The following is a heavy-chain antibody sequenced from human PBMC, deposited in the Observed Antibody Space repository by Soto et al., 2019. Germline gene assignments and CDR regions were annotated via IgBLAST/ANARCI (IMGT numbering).Heavy chain of an antibody. J-gene: IGHJ6*02. CDR1: GFTFSDYY. Sequence: GGSLRLSCAASGFTFSDYYMSWIRQAPWKGLEWVSYISSSGSTIYYADSVKGRFTISRDNAKNSLYLQMNSLRAEDTAVYYCARDSRNTYDFWSGYYMYYYYGMDVWGQGTTVTVSS. D-gene: IGHD3-3*01. V-gene: IGHV3-11*01. CDR3: ARDSRNTYDFWSGYYMYYYYGMDV. CDR2: ISSSGSTI.